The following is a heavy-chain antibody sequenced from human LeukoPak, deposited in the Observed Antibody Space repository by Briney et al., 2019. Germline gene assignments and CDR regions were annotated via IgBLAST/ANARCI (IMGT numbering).Heavy chain of an antibody. CDR3: ARDLIRFLEWSRNWFDP. D-gene: IGHD3-3*01. CDR1: GYTFISYG. J-gene: IGHJ5*02. V-gene: IGHV1-18*01. Sequence: ASVKVSCKASGYTFISYGISWVRQAPGQGREWMGWISAYNGNTNYAQKLQGRVTMTTDTSTRTAYMELRSLRSDDTAVYYCARDLIRFLEWSRNWFDPWGRGTLVTVSS. CDR2: ISAYNGNT.